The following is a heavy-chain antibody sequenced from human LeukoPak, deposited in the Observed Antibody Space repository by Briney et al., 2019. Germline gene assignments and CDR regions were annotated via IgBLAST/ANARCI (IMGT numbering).Heavy chain of an antibody. J-gene: IGHJ4*02. Sequence: ASVTVSCKASGYTFTSYYMHWVRQAPGQGGEWMGIINPSGGSTSYAQKFQGGVSMTRDTATSTVYMELSSLRSEDTAVCFCARDRRGSYHLDYWGQGTLVTVSS. CDR2: INPSGGST. CDR1: GYTFTSYY. CDR3: ARDRRGSYHLDY. V-gene: IGHV1-46*01. D-gene: IGHD1-26*01.